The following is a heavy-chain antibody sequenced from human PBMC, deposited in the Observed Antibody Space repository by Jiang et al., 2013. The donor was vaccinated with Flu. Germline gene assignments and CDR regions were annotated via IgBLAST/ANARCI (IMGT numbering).Heavy chain of an antibody. V-gene: IGHV3-23*01. CDR2: VSNTGDTT. D-gene: IGHD5-24*01. J-gene: IGHJ4*02. CDR3: AKGGGWLYYFDY. Sequence: GLVQPGGSLRLSCAASGFTFSTFAMNWVRQAPGKGLEWVSAVSNTGDTTYYADSVKGRFTISRDNSRSTLYLQMNSLSAEDTAVYYCAKGGGWLYYFDYWGQGTLVTVSS. CDR1: GFTFSTFA.